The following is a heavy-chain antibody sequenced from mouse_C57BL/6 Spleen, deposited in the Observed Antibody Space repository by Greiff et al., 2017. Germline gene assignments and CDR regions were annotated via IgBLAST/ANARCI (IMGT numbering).Heavy chain of an antibody. CDR3: ARFRQLRLQAMDY. CDR2: INYDGSST. D-gene: IGHD3-2*02. J-gene: IGHJ4*01. CDR1: GFTFSDYY. Sequence: EVMLVESEGGLVQPGSSMKLSCTASGFTFSDYYMAWVRQVPEKGLEWVANINYDGSSTYYLDSLKSRFIISRDNAKNILYLQMSSLKSEDTATYYCARFRQLRLQAMDYWGQGTSVTVSS. V-gene: IGHV5-16*01.